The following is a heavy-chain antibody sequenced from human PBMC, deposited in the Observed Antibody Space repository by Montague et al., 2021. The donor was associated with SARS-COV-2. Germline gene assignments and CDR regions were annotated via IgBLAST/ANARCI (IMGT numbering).Heavy chain of an antibody. D-gene: IGHD3-10*01. V-gene: IGHV2-70*11. CDR2: IDWDGKT. Sequence: PALVKPTQTLTLTCTFSGFSLSTSGMCVSWIRQPPGKALEWLARIDWDGKTHYSPSLKTRLTISKDTSKNQVVLTMTNMGPVDTATFYCARVVVDNYYASGSYYKEDYWGQGTLVTVSS. CDR3: ARVVVDNYYASGSYYKEDY. CDR1: GFSLSTSGMC. J-gene: IGHJ4*02.